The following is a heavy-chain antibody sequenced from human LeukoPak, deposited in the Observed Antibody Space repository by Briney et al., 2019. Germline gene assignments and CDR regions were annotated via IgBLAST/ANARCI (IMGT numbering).Heavy chain of an antibody. V-gene: IGHV3-49*03. CDR3: ARGGYQFEH. CDR1: GFTFGNYA. CDR2: IRNKGDGGTT. Sequence: GGSLRLSCATSGFTFGNYAMSWFRQAPVKGLEWIGFIRNKGDGGTTEYAASVRGRFIISRDDSKSIAYLQMDSLKTEDTAVYFCARGGYQFEHWGQGTLVTVSS. D-gene: IGHD3-16*02. J-gene: IGHJ1*01.